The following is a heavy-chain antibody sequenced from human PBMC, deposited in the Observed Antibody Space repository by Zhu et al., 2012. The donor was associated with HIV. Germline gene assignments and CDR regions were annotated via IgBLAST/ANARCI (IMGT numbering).Heavy chain of an antibody. J-gene: IGHJ4*01. CDR3: AREGQRLRNDV. D-gene: IGHD1-1*01. CDR2: IYSSGTT. CDR1: GGSIANKY. V-gene: IGHV4-4*09. Sequence: QVQLQESGPGLLRPSQTLSVTCTVSGGSIANKYWGWIRQPPGKGLEWIGYIYSSGTTNYNPSLKSRVTISIDTSKNQFSLTLTSLTAADTAVYYCAREGQRLRNDVWGQGTLVTVSS.